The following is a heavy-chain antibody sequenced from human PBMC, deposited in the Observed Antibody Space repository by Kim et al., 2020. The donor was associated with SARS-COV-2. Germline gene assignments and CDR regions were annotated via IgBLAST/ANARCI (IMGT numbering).Heavy chain of an antibody. V-gene: IGHV5-51*01. D-gene: IGHD1-26*01. J-gene: IGHJ4*02. Sequence: PSFQGQVTISADKSSSTAYLQWSSLKASDTAMYYCAGRPKVGTTLPGYFDYWGQGTLVTVSS. CDR3: AGRPKVGTTLPGYFDY.